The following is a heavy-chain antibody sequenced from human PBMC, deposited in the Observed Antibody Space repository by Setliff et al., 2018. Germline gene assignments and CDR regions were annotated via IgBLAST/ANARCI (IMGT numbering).Heavy chain of an antibody. V-gene: IGHV4-30-4*08. CDR2: IYHSGSA. D-gene: IGHD1-26*01. J-gene: IGHJ3*01. CDR1: GDSISSGDYF. Sequence: LTCTVSGDSISSGDYFWSWIRQPPGKGLEWIAYIYHSGSAYYNPSPKSRVTMSVDTSKNQFSLHLTSVTAADTAVYYCAREVGTSTSSDAFDVWGKGMMVTVSS. CDR3: AREVGTSTSSDAFDV.